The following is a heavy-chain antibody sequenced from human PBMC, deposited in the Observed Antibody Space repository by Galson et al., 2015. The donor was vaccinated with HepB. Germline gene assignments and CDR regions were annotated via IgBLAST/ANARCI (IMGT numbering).Heavy chain of an antibody. Sequence: SVKVSCKASGGTFSSYAISWVRQAPGQGLEWMGGIIPIFGTANYAQKFQGRVTITADESTSTAYMELSSLRSEDTAVYYCARGAYSGSYNDAFDIWGQGTMVTVSS. J-gene: IGHJ3*02. CDR2: IIPIFGTA. CDR1: GGTFSSYA. CDR3: ARGAYSGSYNDAFDI. V-gene: IGHV1-69*13. D-gene: IGHD1-26*01.